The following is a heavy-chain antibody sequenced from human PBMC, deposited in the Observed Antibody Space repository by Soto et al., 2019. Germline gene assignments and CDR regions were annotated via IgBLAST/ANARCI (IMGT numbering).Heavy chain of an antibody. D-gene: IGHD3-3*01. Sequence: QVQLQQSGPGLVKPSQTLSLTCTVTGGSISSSGYYWSWIRQHPGKGLEWIGYLYYSGSTYYNPSLKSRITISVDTSKTRFSLKPISVTAADTAMYYCARSISPWGQGTLVTGSS. CDR2: LYYSGST. CDR1: GGSISSSGYY. V-gene: IGHV4-31*03. J-gene: IGHJ5*02. CDR3: ARSISP.